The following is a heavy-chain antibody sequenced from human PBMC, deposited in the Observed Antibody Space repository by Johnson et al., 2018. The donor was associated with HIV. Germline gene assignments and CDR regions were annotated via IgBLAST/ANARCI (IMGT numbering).Heavy chain of an antibody. D-gene: IGHD3-22*01. CDR3: ARERITRIVVVTHDAFDI. CDR1: GFTFSSYA. V-gene: IGHV3-30-3*01. Sequence: QVQLVESGGGVVQPGRSLRLSCAASGFTFSSYAMHWVRQAPGKGLEWVAVISYDGSNKYYADSVKGRFTISRDNSKNTLYLQMNSLRAEDTAVYYCARERITRIVVVTHDAFDIWGQGTMVTVSS. CDR2: ISYDGSNK. J-gene: IGHJ3*02.